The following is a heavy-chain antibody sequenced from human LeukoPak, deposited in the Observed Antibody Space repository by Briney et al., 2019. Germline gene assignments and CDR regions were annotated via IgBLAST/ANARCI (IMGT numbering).Heavy chain of an antibody. CDR1: GGTFSSYA. J-gene: IGHJ4*02. D-gene: IGHD3-9*01. V-gene: IGHV1-69*05. CDR2: IIPIFGTA. CDR3: ARGYYDILTGYYLFDY. Sequence: EASVKVSCKASGGTFSSYAISWVRQAPGQGLEWMGGIIPIFGTANYAQKFQGRVTITTDESTSTAYMELSSLRSEDTAVYYCARGYYDILTGYYLFDYWGQGTLVTVSS.